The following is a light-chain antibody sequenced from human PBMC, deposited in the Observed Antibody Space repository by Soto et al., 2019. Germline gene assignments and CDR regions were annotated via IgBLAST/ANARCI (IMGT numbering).Light chain of an antibody. CDR3: MQALQLYT. CDR2: LGS. V-gene: IGKV2-28*01. CDR1: QSLLHSNVYKY. J-gene: IGKJ2*01. Sequence: DIVMTQSPLSLPVTPGEPASISCRSSQSLLHSNVYKYLDWYLQQPGQSPQLLICLGSNRASGVPDRFSGSGSGTDFTLKISRVEAADVGVYYCMQALQLYTFGQGTKLESK.